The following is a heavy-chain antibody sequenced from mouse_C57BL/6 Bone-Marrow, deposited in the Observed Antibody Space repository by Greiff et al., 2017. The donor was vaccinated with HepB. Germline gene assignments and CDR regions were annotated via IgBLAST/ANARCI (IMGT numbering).Heavy chain of an antibody. Sequence: QVQLQQPGAELVRPGTSVKLSCKASGYTFTSYWMHWVKQRPGQGLEWIGVIDPSDSYTNYNQKFKGKATLTVDTSSSTAYMQLSSLTSEDSAVYYCARLASAQATYNYWGQGTTLTVSS. V-gene: IGHV1-59*01. CDR1: GYTFTSYW. CDR3: ARLASAQATYNY. J-gene: IGHJ2*01. D-gene: IGHD3-2*02. CDR2: IDPSDSYT.